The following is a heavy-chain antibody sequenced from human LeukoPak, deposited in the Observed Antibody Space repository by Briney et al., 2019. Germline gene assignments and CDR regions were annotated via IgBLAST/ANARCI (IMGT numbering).Heavy chain of an antibody. V-gene: IGHV3-66*02. J-gene: IGHJ4*02. CDR2: IYGDGTT. D-gene: IGHD1-1*01. Sequence: GGSLRLSCAASGFTVSGNYMAWVRQAPGKGLEWVSSIYGDGTTNYADSVKGRFTISRDNSKNTLYLQMSSLRGDDTAVYYCAKIDNRNPTYWGQGTLVTVSS. CDR3: AKIDNRNPTY. CDR1: GFTVSGNY.